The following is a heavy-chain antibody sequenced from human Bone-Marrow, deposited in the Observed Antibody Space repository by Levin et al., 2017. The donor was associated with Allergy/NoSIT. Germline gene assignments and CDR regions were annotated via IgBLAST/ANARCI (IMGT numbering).Heavy chain of an antibody. CDR1: KFMFDDYG. CDR2: ISWNSGKT. V-gene: IGHV3-9*01. D-gene: IGHD1/OR15-1a*01. J-gene: IGHJ3*01. Sequence: SLKISCATPKFMFDDYGMYWVRQAPGKGLEWVSGISWNSGKTHYADSVKGRFVISRDNAKNSLYLQMNSLRTEDTALYYCVKSLNTMTIHDGFDFWGQGTMVTVSA. CDR3: VKSLNTMTIHDGFDF.